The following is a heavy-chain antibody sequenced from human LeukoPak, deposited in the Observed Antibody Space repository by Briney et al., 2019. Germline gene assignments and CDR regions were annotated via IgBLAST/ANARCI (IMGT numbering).Heavy chain of an antibody. CDR3: ARARSYDSPGP. Sequence: ASVKVSCKASGYTFTGYYMHWVRQARGQGVEWMGWINPNSGGTNYAPKLQGRVTRTRETPITTAYMELSRLRSDDTAVYYGARARSYDSPGPWGQRTLVTVSS. J-gene: IGHJ5*02. CDR2: INPNSGGT. D-gene: IGHD3-22*01. V-gene: IGHV1-2*02. CDR1: GYTFTGYY.